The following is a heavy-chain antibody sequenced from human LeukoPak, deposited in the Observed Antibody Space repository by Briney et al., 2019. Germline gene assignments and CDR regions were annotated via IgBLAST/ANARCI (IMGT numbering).Heavy chain of an antibody. J-gene: IGHJ4*02. V-gene: IGHV4-59*01. D-gene: IGHD5-18*01. CDR1: GGSISSYY. CDR2: IYYSGGT. Sequence: SETLSLTCTVSGGSISSYYWSWIRQPPGKGLEWIGYIYYSGGTNYNPSLKSRVTISVDTSKNQFSLKLSSVTAADTAVYYCARKDGYSYGYNYWGQGTLVTVSS. CDR3: ARKDGYSYGYNY.